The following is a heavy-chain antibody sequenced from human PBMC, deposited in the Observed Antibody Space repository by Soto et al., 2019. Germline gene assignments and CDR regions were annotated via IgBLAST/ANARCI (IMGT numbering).Heavy chain of an antibody. D-gene: IGHD2-8*01. CDR3: ARHEGNGNVWPLDY. Sequence: PSETLSLTCTVSGDSIGTTHSYWAWIRQSPGKGLEWIGNIHYSGSTYYMPSLRSRVTLSVDTSKNQFSLRLTSVTAEDTAVYYCARHEGNGNVWPLDYWGQGSLVTVS. J-gene: IGHJ4*02. CDR2: IHYSGST. CDR1: GDSIGTTHSY. V-gene: IGHV4-39*01.